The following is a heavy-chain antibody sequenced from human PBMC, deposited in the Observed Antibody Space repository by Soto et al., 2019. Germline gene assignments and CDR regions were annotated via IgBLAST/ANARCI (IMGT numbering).Heavy chain of an antibody. CDR2: IIPIFGTA. Sequence: QVQLVQSGAEVKKPGSSVRVSCKASGGTFSSYAISWVRQAPGQGLEWMGGIIPIFGTANYAQKIQGRVTITADESTSTAYMELSSLRSEDTAVYYCARTYCGGDCYPLNDYYYGMDVWGQGTTVTVSS. D-gene: IGHD2-21*02. CDR3: ARTYCGGDCYPLNDYYYGMDV. V-gene: IGHV1-69*01. CDR1: GGTFSSYA. J-gene: IGHJ6*02.